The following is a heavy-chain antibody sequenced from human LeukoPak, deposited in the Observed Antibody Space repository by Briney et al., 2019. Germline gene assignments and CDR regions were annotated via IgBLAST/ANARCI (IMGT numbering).Heavy chain of an antibody. Sequence: GGSLRLSCAASGFTFDDYTMHWVRQAPGKGLEWVSGISWNSGSIGYADSVKGRFTIFRDNAKNSLYLQMNSLRGDDTALYYCAKDRRNDFDYWGQGTLVTVSS. CDR2: ISWNSGSI. CDR3: AKDRRNDFDY. D-gene: IGHD1-14*01. J-gene: IGHJ4*02. V-gene: IGHV3-9*01. CDR1: GFTFDDYT.